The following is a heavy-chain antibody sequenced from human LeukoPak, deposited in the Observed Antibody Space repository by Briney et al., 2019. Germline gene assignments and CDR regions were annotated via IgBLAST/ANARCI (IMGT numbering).Heavy chain of an antibody. D-gene: IGHD2-21*02. J-gene: IGHJ5*02. V-gene: IGHV1-2*02. Sequence: ASVKVSCKASGYTFTSYYMHWVRQAPGQGLEWMGWINPNSGGTNYAQKFQGRVTMTRDTSISTAYMELSSLRSEDTAVYYCAREYCGGDCYPAVYWFDPWGQGTLVTVSS. CDR3: AREYCGGDCYPAVYWFDP. CDR1: GYTFTSYY. CDR2: INPNSGGT.